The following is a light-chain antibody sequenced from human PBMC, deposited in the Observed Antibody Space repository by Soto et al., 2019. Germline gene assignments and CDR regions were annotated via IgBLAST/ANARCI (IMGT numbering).Light chain of an antibody. J-gene: IGKJ1*01. V-gene: IGKV3-15*01. CDR1: QSVSTN. Sequence: EIVMTQSPATLSVSPGERATLSCRASQSVSTNLAWYQQKPGQAPRLLIYGASTRATDIPARFSGSGSGTEFTLTISSLQSEDVAVYYRQQYNSWPPWAFGQGTKVEI. CDR3: QQYNSWPPWA. CDR2: GAS.